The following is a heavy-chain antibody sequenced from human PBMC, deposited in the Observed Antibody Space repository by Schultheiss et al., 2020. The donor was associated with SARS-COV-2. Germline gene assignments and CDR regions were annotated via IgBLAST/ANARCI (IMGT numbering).Heavy chain of an antibody. D-gene: IGHD5-18*01. Sequence: SETLSLTCPVSCGSISSYYWSWIRQPPGKGLEWIGYIYYSGSTNYNPSLKSRVTISVDTSKNQFSLKLSSVTAADTAVYYCARHDGYSYGYGYWGQGTLVTVSS. J-gene: IGHJ4*02. CDR2: IYYSGST. V-gene: IGHV4-59*08. CDR3: ARHDGYSYGYGY. CDR1: CGSISSYY.